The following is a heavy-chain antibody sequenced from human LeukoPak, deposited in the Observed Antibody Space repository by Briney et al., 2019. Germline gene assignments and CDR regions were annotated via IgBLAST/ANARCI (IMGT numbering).Heavy chain of an antibody. CDR3: ARESGSHQGYFDY. V-gene: IGHV3-30-3*01. J-gene: IGHJ4*02. CDR2: ISYDGSNK. Sequence: TGGSLRLSCAASGFTFSSYPMHWVRQAPGKGLEWVAIISYDGSNKYYADSVKGRFTISRDNSKNTLYLQMNSLRAEDTAVYYCARESGSHQGYFDYWGQGTLVTVSS. CDR1: GFTFSSYP.